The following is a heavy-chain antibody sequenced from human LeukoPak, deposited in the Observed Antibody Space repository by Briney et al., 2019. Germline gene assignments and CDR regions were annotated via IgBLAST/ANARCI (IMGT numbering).Heavy chain of an antibody. CDR3: ARDEQPSINGMDV. CDR2: IWYDGSNK. V-gene: IGHV3-33*01. CDR1: GFTFSSYG. Sequence: PGGSLRLSCAASGFTFSSYGMHWVRQAPGKGLEWVAVIWYDGSNKYYADSVKGRFTISRDTSKNTLYLQMNSLRAEDTAVYYCARDEQPSINGMDVWGQGTTVTVSS. D-gene: IGHD6-13*01. J-gene: IGHJ6*02.